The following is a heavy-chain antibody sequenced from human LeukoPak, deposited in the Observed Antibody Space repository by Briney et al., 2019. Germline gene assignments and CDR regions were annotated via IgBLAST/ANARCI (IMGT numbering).Heavy chain of an antibody. CDR1: GYTLTELS. CDR2: FDPEDGET. V-gene: IGHV1-24*01. D-gene: IGHD1-7*01. J-gene: IGHJ5*02. Sequence: ASVTISCKVSGYTLTELSMHWVRRAPGKGLEWMGGFDPEDGETIYAQKFQGRVTMTEDTSTDTAYMELSSLRSEDTAVYYCATEVTGTTGDWFDPWGQGTLVTVSS. CDR3: ATEVTGTTGDWFDP.